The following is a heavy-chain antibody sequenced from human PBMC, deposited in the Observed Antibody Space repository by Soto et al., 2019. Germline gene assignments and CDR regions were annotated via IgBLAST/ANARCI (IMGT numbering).Heavy chain of an antibody. CDR2: IATYNSNK. CDR3: ARVLRGVVNWFDP. CDR1: GDTFTNFG. D-gene: IGHD3-10*01. Sequence: HLVQSGPEVKEPGASVTVSCKTSGDTFTNFGLSWVRQAPGQGLEWMGWIATYNSNKNYAQKFQGRLTLTTDTSTSTGYMELKILEYADTDVYYCARVLRGVVNWFDPWGQGTLVTVSS. J-gene: IGHJ5*02. V-gene: IGHV1-18*01.